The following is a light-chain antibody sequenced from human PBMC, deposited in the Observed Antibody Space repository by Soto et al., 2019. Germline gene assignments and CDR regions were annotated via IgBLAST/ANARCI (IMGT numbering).Light chain of an antibody. CDR1: QSISNY. Sequence: DMEMTQSPSSLSASVGDRVTITCRASQSISNYLNWYQHKPGKVPKLLIYAASSLQSGVPTRFSASGSGTDFTLTNNSLQPEDVATYYCQQSYGTPLSFGGGTKIEIK. V-gene: IGKV1-39*01. CDR3: QQSYGTPLS. CDR2: AAS. J-gene: IGKJ4*01.